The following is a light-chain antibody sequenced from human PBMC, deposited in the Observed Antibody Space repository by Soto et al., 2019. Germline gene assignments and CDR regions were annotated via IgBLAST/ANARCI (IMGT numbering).Light chain of an antibody. Sequence: EIVLTQSPGTLSLSPGERATLSCRASQSLSSTYLAWYQQKPGQAPRLLIYGVSSRATGIPDRFSGSGSGTDFTLTISRLEPEDFAVYYCQQYGSSLPYSVGQGTKLEIK. CDR3: QQYGSSLPYS. CDR1: QSLSSTY. J-gene: IGKJ2*03. CDR2: GVS. V-gene: IGKV3-20*01.